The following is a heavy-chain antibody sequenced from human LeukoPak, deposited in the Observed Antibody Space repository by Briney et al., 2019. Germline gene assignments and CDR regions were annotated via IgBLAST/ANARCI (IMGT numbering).Heavy chain of an antibody. CDR1: GFPFSSYS. D-gene: IGHD5-12*01. Sequence: GGSLRLSCAASGFPFSSYSMNWVRQAPGKGLEWVSSISSSSSYIYYADSVKGRFTISRDNAKNSLYLQMNSLRAEDTAVYYCAREPSVATIRRGSFDYWGQGTLVTVSS. CDR2: ISSSSSYI. V-gene: IGHV3-21*01. J-gene: IGHJ4*02. CDR3: AREPSVATIRRGSFDY.